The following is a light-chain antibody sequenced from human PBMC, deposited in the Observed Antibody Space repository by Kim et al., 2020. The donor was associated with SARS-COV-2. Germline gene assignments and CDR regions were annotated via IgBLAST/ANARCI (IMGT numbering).Light chain of an antibody. CDR1: KLGDKY. CDR2: QDS. CDR3: QAWDSSTAA. Sequence: SYELTQPPSVSVSPGQTASITCSGDKLGDKYACWYQQKPGQSPVLVIYQDSKRPSGIPERFSGSNSGNTATLTISGTQAMEEADYYCQAWDSSTAAFGGG. J-gene: IGLJ2*01. V-gene: IGLV3-1*01.